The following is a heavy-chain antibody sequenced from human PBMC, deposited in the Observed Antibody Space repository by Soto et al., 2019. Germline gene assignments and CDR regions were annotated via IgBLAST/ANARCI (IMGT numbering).Heavy chain of an antibody. D-gene: IGHD5-18*01. CDR3: ARDSTWIPYYHYGMDV. V-gene: IGHV3-53*01. CDR2: IYSGGNT. J-gene: IGHJ6*02. Sequence: GGSLRLSCAASGFSVSSNYMSWVRQAPGKGLEWVSVIYSGGNTHYEDSVKGRFTISRDKSKNTLYLQMNSLRAVDTAVYYCARDSTWIPYYHYGMDVWGQGTTVTVSS. CDR1: GFSVSSNY.